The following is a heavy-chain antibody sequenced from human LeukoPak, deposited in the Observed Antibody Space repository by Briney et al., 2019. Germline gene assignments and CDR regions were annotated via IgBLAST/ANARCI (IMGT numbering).Heavy chain of an antibody. CDR1: GFTFNNYA. CDR3: AKVFRSHFLGGKRAYYFDY. Sequence: GGSLRLSCAASGFTFNNYAMSWVRQAPGKGLEWVSTISDSGGYTYYTDSVRGRFTISRDNSKNTLYLQMNSLRAEDTAVYYCAKVFRSHFLGGKRAYYFDYWGQGTLVTVSS. D-gene: IGHD3-16*01. V-gene: IGHV3-23*01. J-gene: IGHJ4*02. CDR2: ISDSGGYT.